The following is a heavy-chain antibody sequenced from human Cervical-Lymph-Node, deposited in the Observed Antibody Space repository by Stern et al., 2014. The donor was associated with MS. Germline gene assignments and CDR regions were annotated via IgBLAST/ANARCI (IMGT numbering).Heavy chain of an antibody. Sequence: VQLVESGGGVVQPGRSLRLSCAASGFTFSSYAMHWVRQAPGKGLEWVAVISYDGSNKYYADSVKGRFTISRDNSKNTLYLQMNSLRAEDTAVYYCARDSASAEFLEWLPAYYFDYWGQGTLVTVSS. D-gene: IGHD3-3*01. V-gene: IGHV3-30-3*01. CDR2: ISYDGSNK. J-gene: IGHJ4*02. CDR3: ARDSASAEFLEWLPAYYFDY. CDR1: GFTFSSYA.